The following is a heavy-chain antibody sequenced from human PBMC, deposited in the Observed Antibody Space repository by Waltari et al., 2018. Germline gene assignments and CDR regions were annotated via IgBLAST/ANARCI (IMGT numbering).Heavy chain of an antibody. V-gene: IGHV4-39*07. D-gene: IGHD6-13*01. Sequence: QLQLQESGPGLVNPSETLSHPCTVSGVSLSPSRYYWGWLLQPPGKGLDWIGSLHYGGSSYFNPSLKGRVTISVDTSKNQFSLKLTSVTAADTAVYYCAREVGGSSWSTTPRGDAFDIWGQGTMVTVSS. CDR3: AREVGGSSWSTTPRGDAFDI. CDR2: LHYGGSS. J-gene: IGHJ3*02. CDR1: GVSLSPSRYY.